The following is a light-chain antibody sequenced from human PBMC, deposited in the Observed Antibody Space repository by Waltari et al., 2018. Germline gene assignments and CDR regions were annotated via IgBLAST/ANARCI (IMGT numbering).Light chain of an antibody. V-gene: IGLV2-14*01. J-gene: IGLJ2*01. Sequence: QSXLTQPASVSGXPGQSITXSCTGTSXXXGXYNYVSWYQQHPGKAPTLMIYEVSNRPSGVSNRFSGSXSGNTASLTISGLQAXXEADYYCXSYTSSSTXXXXGGGTKLTVL. CDR3: XSYTSSSTXXX. CDR2: EVS. CDR1: SXXXGXYNY.